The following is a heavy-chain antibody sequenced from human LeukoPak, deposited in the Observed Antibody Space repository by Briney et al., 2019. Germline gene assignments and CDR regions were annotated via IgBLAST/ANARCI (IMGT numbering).Heavy chain of an antibody. V-gene: IGHV4-4*07. Sequence: SETLSLTCTVSGGSISSYHWSWIRQPAGKGLEWIGHIYTPGSTKYNPSLKSRVTMSVDTSKNQFSLKLSSVTAADTAVYYCARLAVEMATITHYLDYWGQGILVTVSS. CDR2: IYTPGST. D-gene: IGHD5-24*01. CDR3: ARLAVEMATITHYLDY. CDR1: GGSISSYH. J-gene: IGHJ4*02.